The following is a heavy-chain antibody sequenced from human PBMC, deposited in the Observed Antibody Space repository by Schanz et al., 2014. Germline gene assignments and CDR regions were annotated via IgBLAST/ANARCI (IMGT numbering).Heavy chain of an antibody. V-gene: IGHV7-4-1*02. CDR1: GYIFSSYA. D-gene: IGHD6-19*01. Sequence: QLVQSGSEFRKPGASVKVSCKASGYIFSSYAMHWVRQAPGQGLEWMGWINPTTGNPGYAQGFTGRFVFSFDTSVSTAYLQISGLKAEDTAAYYCTTETIAMAGTFSIWGQGTLVTVSS. J-gene: IGHJ4*02. CDR2: INPTTGNP. CDR3: TTETIAMAGTFSI.